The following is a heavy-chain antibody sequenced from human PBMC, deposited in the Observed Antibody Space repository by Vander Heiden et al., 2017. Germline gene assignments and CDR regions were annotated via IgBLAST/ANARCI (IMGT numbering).Heavy chain of an antibody. V-gene: IGHV3-9*01. CDR3: AKEKYDDILTGPIDY. CDR1: GFTFDDYA. D-gene: IGHD3-9*01. J-gene: IGHJ4*02. CDR2: ISWNSGRI. Sequence: EVQLVESGGGLVQPGRSLRLSCAASGFTFDDYAMHWVRQGPGKGLEWVSGISWNSGRIGYADSVKGRFTISRDNAKNSLYLQMNSLRAEDTALYYCAKEKYDDILTGPIDYWGQGTLVPVS.